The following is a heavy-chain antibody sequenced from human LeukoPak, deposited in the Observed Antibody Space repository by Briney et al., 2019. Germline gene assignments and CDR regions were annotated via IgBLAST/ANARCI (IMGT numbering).Heavy chain of an antibody. D-gene: IGHD6-13*01. CDR2: ISGSGGST. Sequence: GGSLRLFCAASGFIFSGYVMSGFGGALGKGLECVSLISGSGGSTYYEDSVKGRFTICRDNSKNTLYLQMNSLRAEDTAVYYCAKRYSSSWSRPNTDYWGQGTLVTVSS. CDR1: GFIFSGYV. CDR3: AKRYSSSWSRPNTDY. J-gene: IGHJ4*02. V-gene: IGHV3-23*01.